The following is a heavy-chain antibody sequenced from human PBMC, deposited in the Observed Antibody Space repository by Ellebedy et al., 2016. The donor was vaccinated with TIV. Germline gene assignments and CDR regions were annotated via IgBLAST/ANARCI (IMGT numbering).Heavy chain of an antibody. J-gene: IGHJ4*02. V-gene: IGHV1-2*02. D-gene: IGHD5-24*01. CDR3: ARGTIGYILLDF. CDR1: GYTFTDYY. CDR2: INAATGST. Sequence: ASVKVSXXASGYTFTDYYIHWVRQAPGQGLEWMGWINAATGSTNYPQRFQGRVTMTRDTSISTAYMEVSRLRSDDTAVFYCARGTIGYILLDFWGQGTPVTVSS.